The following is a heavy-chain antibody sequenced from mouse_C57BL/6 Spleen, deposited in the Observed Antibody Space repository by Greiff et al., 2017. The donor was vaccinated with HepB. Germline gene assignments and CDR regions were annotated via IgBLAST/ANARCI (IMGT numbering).Heavy chain of an antibody. Sequence: VQLQQSGPELVKPGASVKISCKASGYTFTDYYMNWVKQSHGKSLEWIGDINPNNGGTSYNQKFKGKATLTVDKSSSTAYMELRSLTSEDSAVYYCARSVYYDGSSYVDWYFDVWGTGTTVTVSS. J-gene: IGHJ1*03. CDR1: GYTFTDYY. CDR3: ARSVYYDGSSYVDWYFDV. CDR2: INPNNGGT. D-gene: IGHD1-1*01. V-gene: IGHV1-26*01.